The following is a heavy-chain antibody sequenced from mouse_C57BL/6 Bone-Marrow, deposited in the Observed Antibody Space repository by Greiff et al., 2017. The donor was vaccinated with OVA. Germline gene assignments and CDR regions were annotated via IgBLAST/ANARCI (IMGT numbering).Heavy chain of an antibody. D-gene: IGHD1-1*01. CDR1: GFNIKDDY. CDR3: TTGGTVVDYAMDY. Sequence: EVQLQQSGAELVRPGASVKLSCTASGFNIKDDYMHWVKQRPEQGLEWIGWIDPENGDTEYASKFQGKATITADTSSNTAYLQLSSLTSEDTAVYYCTTGGTVVDYAMDYWGQGTSVTVSS. CDR2: IDPENGDT. J-gene: IGHJ4*01. V-gene: IGHV14-4*01.